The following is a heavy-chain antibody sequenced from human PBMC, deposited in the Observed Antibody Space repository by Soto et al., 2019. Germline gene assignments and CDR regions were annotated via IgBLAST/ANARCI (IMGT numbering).Heavy chain of an antibody. Sequence: EVQLVESGGGLVQPGGSLRLSCAASGFTFSRDWMHWVRQAPGKGLVWVSRIKYDGSSTNYADSVKGRFTISRDNAKNSVYLQTNSLRYEDTAVYYCERGVFGNSSVDYWGQGALVTVAS. CDR2: IKYDGSST. CDR3: ERGVFGNSSVDY. J-gene: IGHJ4*02. V-gene: IGHV3-74*01. CDR1: GFTFSRDW. D-gene: IGHD2-21*01.